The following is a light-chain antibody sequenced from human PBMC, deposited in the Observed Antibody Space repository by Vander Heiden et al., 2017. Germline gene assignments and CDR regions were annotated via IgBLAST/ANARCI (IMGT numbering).Light chain of an antibody. V-gene: IGKV1-9*01. J-gene: IGKJ4*01. Sequence: DIQLTQSPSFLSASVGDRVTITCRASQGISSYLAWYQQKPGKAPKLLIYAASTLQSGVPSRFSGSGYGTEFTLTISSRQPEDFAAYYCQLRNSYPPLTFGGGTKVEIK. CDR2: AAS. CDR1: QGISSY. CDR3: QLRNSYPPLT.